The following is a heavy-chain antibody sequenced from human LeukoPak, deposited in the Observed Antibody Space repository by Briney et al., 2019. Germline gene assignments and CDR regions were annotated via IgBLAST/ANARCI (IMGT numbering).Heavy chain of an antibody. CDR2: IKQDGSEK. Sequence: GGSLRLSCAASGFTFSSYWMSWVRQAPGKGLEWVANIKQDGSEKYYVDSVKGRFTISRDNAKNSLYLQMNSLRAEDTAVYYCARDSMYNWNAHAFDIWGQGTMVTVSS. D-gene: IGHD1-1*01. CDR1: GFTFSSYW. J-gene: IGHJ3*02. V-gene: IGHV3-7*03. CDR3: ARDSMYNWNAHAFDI.